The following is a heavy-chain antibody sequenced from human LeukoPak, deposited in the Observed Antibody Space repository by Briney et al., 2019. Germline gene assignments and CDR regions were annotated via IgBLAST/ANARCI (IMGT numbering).Heavy chain of an antibody. CDR1: GGSISSSSYY. CDR2: IYYSGST. D-gene: IGHD3-22*01. Sequence: SETLSLTCTVSGGSISSSSYYWGWIRQPPGKGLGWIGSIYYSGSTYYNPSLKSRVTISVDTSKNQFSLKLSSVTAADTAVYYCAGGKYYYDSSGYEFDYWGQGTLVTVSS. J-gene: IGHJ4*02. V-gene: IGHV4-39*07. CDR3: AGGKYYYDSSGYEFDY.